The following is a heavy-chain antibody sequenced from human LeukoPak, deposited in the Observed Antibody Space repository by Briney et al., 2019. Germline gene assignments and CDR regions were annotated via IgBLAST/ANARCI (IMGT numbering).Heavy chain of an antibody. Sequence: SGGSLRLSCAASGFTFSNAWMSWVRQAPGKGLEWVGRIKSITDGGTTDYAAPVKGRFTISRDDSKNTLYLQMNSLKTEDTAVYYCTTPGGLWGQGTLVTVSS. CDR1: GFTFSNAW. CDR2: IKSITDGGTT. V-gene: IGHV3-15*01. J-gene: IGHJ4*02. CDR3: TTPGGL. D-gene: IGHD3-10*01.